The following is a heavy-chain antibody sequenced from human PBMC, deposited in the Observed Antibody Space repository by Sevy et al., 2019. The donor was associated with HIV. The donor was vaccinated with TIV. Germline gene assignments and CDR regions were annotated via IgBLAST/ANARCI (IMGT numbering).Heavy chain of an antibody. Sequence: GGSLRLSCAASGFTFSHYAMHWVRQAPGKGLEWVAVISGDGSEKNYADSVKGRFTISRDNSKNTLFLLMNSLTVEDTSVYYCSRDYRGDTMQGYFDFWGQGTMVTVSS. D-gene: IGHD2-21*01. CDR3: SRDYRGDTMQGYFDF. J-gene: IGHJ4*01. V-gene: IGHV3-30-3*01. CDR1: GFTFSHYA. CDR2: ISGDGSEK.